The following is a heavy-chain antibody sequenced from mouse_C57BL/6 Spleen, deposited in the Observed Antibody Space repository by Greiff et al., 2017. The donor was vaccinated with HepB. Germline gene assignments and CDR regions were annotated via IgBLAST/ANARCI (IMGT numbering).Heavy chain of an antibody. J-gene: IGHJ1*03. D-gene: IGHD1-1*01. V-gene: IGHV1-61*01. CDR1: GYTFTSYW. CDR2: IYPSDSET. CDR3: ARSSYSWYFDV. Sequence: QVQLQQPGAELVRPGSSVKLSCKASGYTFTSYWMDWVKQRPGQGLEWIGNIYPSDSETHYNQKFKDKATLTVDKSSSTAYMQLSSLTSEDSAVYYCARSSYSWYFDVWGTGTTVTVSS.